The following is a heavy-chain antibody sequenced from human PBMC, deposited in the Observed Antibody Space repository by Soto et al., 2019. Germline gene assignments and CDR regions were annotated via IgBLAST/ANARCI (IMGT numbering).Heavy chain of an antibody. D-gene: IGHD3-22*01. J-gene: IGHJ5*02. Sequence: SETLSLTCTVSGGSISSYYWSWIRQTPGKGLEWIGYIFYFGSTNYNPSLKSRVTLSIDTSKNQLSLKLNSVTAADAALYYCARDFFDSSDYTTNWFDPWGQGTLVTVSS. CDR2: IFYFGST. CDR1: GGSISSYY. CDR3: ARDFFDSSDYTTNWFDP. V-gene: IGHV4-59*08.